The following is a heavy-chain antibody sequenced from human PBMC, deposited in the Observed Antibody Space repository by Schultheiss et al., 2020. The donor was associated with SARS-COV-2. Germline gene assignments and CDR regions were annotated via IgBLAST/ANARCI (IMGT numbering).Heavy chain of an antibody. D-gene: IGHD5-12*01. V-gene: IGHV3-48*03. Sequence: GGSLRLSCAASGFTFSSYEMNWVRQAPGKGLEWVSYISTSGTTIYYADSVKGRFTISRDNAKNSLYLQLNSLRAEDTAVYFCARARGLREWYFDLWGRDTLVTVSS. J-gene: IGHJ2*01. CDR1: GFTFSSYE. CDR2: ISTSGTTI. CDR3: ARARGLREWYFDL.